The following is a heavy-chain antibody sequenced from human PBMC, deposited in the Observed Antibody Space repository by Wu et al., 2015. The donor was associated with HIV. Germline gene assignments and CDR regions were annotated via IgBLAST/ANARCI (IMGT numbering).Heavy chain of an antibody. D-gene: IGHD2-2*01. CDR2: ISAYNGNT. Sequence: QVQLVQSGAEVKKPGASVKVSCKASGYTFTSYGISWVRQAPGQGLEWMGWISAYNGNTNYAQKLQGRVTMTTDTSTSTAYMELRSLRSDDTAVYYCARGGDIVVVPAAIGRVGGFDPWGQGTLVTVSS. CDR3: ARGGDIVVVPAAIGRVGGFDP. CDR1: GYTFTSYG. V-gene: IGHV1-18*01. J-gene: IGHJ5*02.